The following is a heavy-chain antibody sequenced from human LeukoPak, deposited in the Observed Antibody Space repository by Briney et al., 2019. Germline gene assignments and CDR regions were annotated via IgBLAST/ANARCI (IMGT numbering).Heavy chain of an antibody. CDR1: GYAFTGYG. J-gene: IGHJ4*02. CDR3: ARHTSWYPNDY. D-gene: IGHD1-14*01. Sequence: ASVKVSCKASGYAFTGYGISWVRQAPGQGLEWMGWISAYNGNTNYAQKLQGRVTMTRATSLSTVYMELSGLRSDDTAVYYCARHTSWYPNDYWGQGTLVTVSS. CDR2: ISAYNGNT. V-gene: IGHV1-18*01.